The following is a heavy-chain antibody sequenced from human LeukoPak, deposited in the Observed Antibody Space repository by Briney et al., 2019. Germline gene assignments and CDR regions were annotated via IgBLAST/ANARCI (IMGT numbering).Heavy chain of an antibody. CDR2: IGVSGST. CDR1: GFTFRTYA. J-gene: IGHJ6*03. CDR3: ATALLRASTYMDV. Sequence: GGSLTLSCAASGFTFRTYAMNWVRQAPGKGLEWVSGIGVSGSTYYADSVKGRFTISRDNSKNTLYLQINSLRVEDTAVYYCATALLRASTYMDVWGKGTTVTVSS. D-gene: IGHD1-1*01. V-gene: IGHV3-23*01.